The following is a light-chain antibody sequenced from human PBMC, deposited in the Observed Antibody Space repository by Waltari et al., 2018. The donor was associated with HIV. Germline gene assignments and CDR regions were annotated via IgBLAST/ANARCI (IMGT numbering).Light chain of an antibody. Sequence: QSALTQPASVSGSPGQSITISCTGSSSDVGSFNFVSWYQQYPGKAPNLVIFEVSKRPSGVYCLCSGSKSGNTASLTISGLQAEDEADYHCSSYRRDSTQVFGGGTKLTVL. J-gene: IGLJ2*01. CDR1: SSDVGSFNF. CDR3: SSYRRDSTQV. V-gene: IGLV2-14*01. CDR2: EVS.